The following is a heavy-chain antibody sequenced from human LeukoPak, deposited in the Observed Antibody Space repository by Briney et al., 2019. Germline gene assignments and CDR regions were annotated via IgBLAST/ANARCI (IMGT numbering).Heavy chain of an antibody. D-gene: IGHD6-19*01. V-gene: IGHV4-30-2*01. Sequence: PSETLSLTCTVSGGSISSGGYYWSWIRQPPGKGLEWIGYIYHSGSTYYNPSLKSRVTISVDRSKNQFSLKLSSVTAADTAVYYCAREAVAGTPWGQGTLVTVSS. CDR3: AREAVAGTP. J-gene: IGHJ5*02. CDR1: GGSISSGGYY. CDR2: IYHSGST.